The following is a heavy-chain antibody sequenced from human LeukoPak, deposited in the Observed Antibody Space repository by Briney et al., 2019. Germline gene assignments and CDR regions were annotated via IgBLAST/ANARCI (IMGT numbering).Heavy chain of an antibody. D-gene: IGHD5-24*01. V-gene: IGHV3-30-3*02. Sequence: GGSLRLSCAASGFTFSSYAMHWVRQAPGKGLEWVAVISYDGSNKYYADSVKGRFTISRDNSKNTLYLQMNSLRAEDTAVYYCAKLALDGYTGSWGQGTLVTVSS. CDR3: AKLALDGYTGS. CDR1: GFTFSSYA. J-gene: IGHJ5*02. CDR2: ISYDGSNK.